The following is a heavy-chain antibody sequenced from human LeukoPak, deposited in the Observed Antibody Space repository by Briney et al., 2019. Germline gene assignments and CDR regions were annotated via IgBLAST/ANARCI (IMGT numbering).Heavy chain of an antibody. Sequence: PGGSLRLSCAASGFTFSSYWMHWVRQAPGKGLVWVSRINSDGSSTSYADSVKGRFTISRDNAKNTLYLQMNSLRAEDTAVYYCARVRSGWGVVHNDAFDIWGQGTMVTVS. V-gene: IGHV3-74*01. CDR2: INSDGSST. CDR3: ARVRSGWGVVHNDAFDI. D-gene: IGHD3-10*01. J-gene: IGHJ3*02. CDR1: GFTFSSYW.